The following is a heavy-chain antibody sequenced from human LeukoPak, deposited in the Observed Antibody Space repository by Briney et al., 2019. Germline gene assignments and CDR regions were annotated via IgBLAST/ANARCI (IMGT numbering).Heavy chain of an antibody. Sequence: ASVKVFCKASGYTFTSYGISWVRQAPGQGLEWMGWISAYNGNTNYAQKLQGRVTMTTDTSTSTAYMELRSLRSDDTAVYYCAREVDTAMDLDYWGQGTLVTVSS. V-gene: IGHV1-18*01. J-gene: IGHJ4*02. CDR3: AREVDTAMDLDY. D-gene: IGHD5-18*01. CDR2: ISAYNGNT. CDR1: GYTFTSYG.